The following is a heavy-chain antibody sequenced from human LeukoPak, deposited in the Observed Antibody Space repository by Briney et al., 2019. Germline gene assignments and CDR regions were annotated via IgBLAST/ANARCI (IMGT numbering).Heavy chain of an antibody. J-gene: IGHJ3*02. CDR1: GFTVSSNY. D-gene: IGHD2-2*01. Sequence: GGSLRLSCAASGFTVSSNYMSWVRQAPGKGLEWVSVIYSGGSTYYADSVKGRFTISRDNSKNTLYLQMNSLRAEDTAVYYCASQYCSSTSCYDAFDIWGQGTMVTVSS. CDR3: ASQYCSSTSCYDAFDI. V-gene: IGHV3-66*04. CDR2: IYSGGST.